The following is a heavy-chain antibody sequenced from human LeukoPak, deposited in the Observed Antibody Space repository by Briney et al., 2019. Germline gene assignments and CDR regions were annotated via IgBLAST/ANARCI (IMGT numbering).Heavy chain of an antibody. D-gene: IGHD2-15*01. J-gene: IGHJ4*02. CDR2: IHGSGST. CDR3: ARQRSGGRFDY. V-gene: IGHV4-4*07. Sequence: SETLSLTCTVSGASISDYYWTWLRQPAGKGLEWIGRIHGSGSTNFNPSLKSRVFMSVDKSKKQISLSLTSLTDADTAVYYCARQRSGGRFDYWGQGTLVTVSS. CDR1: GASISDYY.